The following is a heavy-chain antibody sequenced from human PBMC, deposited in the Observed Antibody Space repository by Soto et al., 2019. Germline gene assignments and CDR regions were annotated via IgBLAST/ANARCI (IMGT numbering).Heavy chain of an antibody. CDR2: IYYSGST. J-gene: IGHJ4*02. CDR1: GGSISSYY. D-gene: IGHD1-26*01. V-gene: IGHV4-59*01. CDR3: ARGGIVGSTIDY. Sequence: SETLSLTCTVSGGSISSYYWSWIRQPPGKGLEWIGYIYYSGSTNYNPSLKSRVTISVDTSKNQFSLKLSSVTAADTAVYYCARGGIVGSTIDYWGQGTLVTVSS.